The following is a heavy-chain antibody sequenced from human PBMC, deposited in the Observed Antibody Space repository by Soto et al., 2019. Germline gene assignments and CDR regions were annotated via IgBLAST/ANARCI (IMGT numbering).Heavy chain of an antibody. J-gene: IGHJ4*02. CDR3: ARDRRGYSYGSVGFDY. V-gene: IGHV1-69*13. D-gene: IGHD5-18*01. CDR2: IIPIFGTA. CDR1: GGTFSSYA. Sequence: GASVKVSCKASGGTFSSYAISWVRQAPGQGLEWMGGIIPIFGTANYAQKFQGRVTITADESTSTAYMELSSLRSEDTAMYYCARDRRGYSYGSVGFDYWGQGALVTVSS.